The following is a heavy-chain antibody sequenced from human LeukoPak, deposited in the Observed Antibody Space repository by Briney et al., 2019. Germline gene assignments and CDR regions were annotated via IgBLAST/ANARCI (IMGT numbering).Heavy chain of an antibody. J-gene: IGHJ4*02. D-gene: IGHD1-1*01. CDR1: GGSFSGYY. CDR2: IYYSGST. Sequence: PSETLSLTCAVYGGSFSGYYWSWIRQHPRKGLEWIGSIYYSGSTYYNPSLKSRFTISIDTSKNQFSLKLSSVTAADTAVYYCASGDNDPLFDYWGQGTLVSVSS. V-gene: IGHV4-31*11. CDR3: ASGDNDPLFDY.